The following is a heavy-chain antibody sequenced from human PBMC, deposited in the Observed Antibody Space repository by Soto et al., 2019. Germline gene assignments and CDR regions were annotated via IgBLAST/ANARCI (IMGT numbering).Heavy chain of an antibody. J-gene: IGHJ4*02. V-gene: IGHV1-69*04. CDR1: GGTFSSYT. CDR2: IIPILGIA. Sequence: SVKVSCKASGGTFSSYTISWVRQAPGQGLEWMGRIIPILGIANYAQKFQGRVTITADKSTSTAYMELSSLRSEDTAVYYCARDRGYSGYDFTGYWGQGTLVTVSS. D-gene: IGHD5-12*01. CDR3: ARDRGYSGYDFTGY.